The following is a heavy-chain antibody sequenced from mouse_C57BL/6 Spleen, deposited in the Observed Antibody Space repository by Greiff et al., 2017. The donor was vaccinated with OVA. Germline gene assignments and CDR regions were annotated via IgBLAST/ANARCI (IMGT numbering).Heavy chain of an antibody. J-gene: IGHJ3*01. CDR2: IRLKSDNYAT. CDR3: TRSPFAY. CDR1: GFTFSNYW. V-gene: IGHV6-3*01. Sequence: EVQGVESGGGLVQPGGSMKLSCVASGFTFSNYWMNWVRQSPEKGLEWVAQIRLKSDNYATHYSESVKGRFTISRDDSKSIVYLPMNNVRAEDTGIYYCTRSPFAYWGQGTLVTVSA.